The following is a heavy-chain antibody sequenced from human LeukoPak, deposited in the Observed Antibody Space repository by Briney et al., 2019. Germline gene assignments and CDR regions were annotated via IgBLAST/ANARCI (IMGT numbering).Heavy chain of an antibody. V-gene: IGHV5-51*01. CDR2: IYPGDSDT. CDR3: ARLSAARSFDY. Sequence: GESLKISCKGSGYSFTNSWIGWVRQMPGKGLEWMGIIYPGDSDTRYSPSFQGQVTISADKSISTAYLQWSSLKASDTAMYYCARLSAARSFDYWGQGTWSPSPQ. J-gene: IGHJ4*02. D-gene: IGHD6-6*01. CDR1: GYSFTNSW.